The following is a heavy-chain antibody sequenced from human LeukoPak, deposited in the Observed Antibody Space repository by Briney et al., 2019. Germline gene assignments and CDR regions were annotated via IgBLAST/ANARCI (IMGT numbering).Heavy chain of an antibody. V-gene: IGHV4-59*12. CDR1: GGSISSYY. CDR2: IYYSGST. D-gene: IGHD6-13*01. CDR3: ARLTTAGPPRFDY. Sequence: SETLSLTCTVSGGSISSYYWSWIRQPPGKGLEWIGYIYYSGSTNYNPSLKSRVTISVDTSKNQFSLKLSFVTAADTAVYYCARLTTAGPPRFDYWGQGTLVTVSS. J-gene: IGHJ4*02.